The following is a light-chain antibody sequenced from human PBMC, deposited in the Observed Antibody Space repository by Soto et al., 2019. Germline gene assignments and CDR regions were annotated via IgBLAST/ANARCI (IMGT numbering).Light chain of an antibody. Sequence: MTQSPATLSVSPGERATLSCRASQSVNINLAWYQQKPGKAPKLLIYDASNLESGVPSTFSGSGSGTEFTLTISSLQPDDFATYYCQHYNSYSEAFGQGTKVDIK. CDR1: QSVNIN. V-gene: IGKV1-5*01. CDR3: QHYNSYSEA. J-gene: IGKJ1*01. CDR2: DAS.